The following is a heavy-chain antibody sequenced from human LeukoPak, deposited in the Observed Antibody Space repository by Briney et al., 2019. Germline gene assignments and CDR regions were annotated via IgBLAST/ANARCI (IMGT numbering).Heavy chain of an antibody. J-gene: IGHJ5*02. CDR1: GFTFSSYG. D-gene: IGHD3-10*01. CDR2: IRYDGSNK. V-gene: IGHV3-30*02. Sequence: GGSLRLSCAASGFTFSSYGMHWVRQAPGKGLEWVAFIRYDGSNKYYADSVKGRFTISRDNSKNTLYLQMNSLRAEDTAVYYCAKDQRGSGSYYSWFDPWGQGTLVTVSS. CDR3: AKDQRGSGSYYSWFDP.